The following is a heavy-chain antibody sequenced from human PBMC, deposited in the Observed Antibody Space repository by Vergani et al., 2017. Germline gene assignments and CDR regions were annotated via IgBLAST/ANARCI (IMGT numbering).Heavy chain of an antibody. CDR3: TTDPQYCGDCSCYWLRDHHYYGMDV. D-gene: IGHD2-21*01. CDR2: ISYDGTQK. V-gene: IGHV3-30*03. J-gene: IGHJ6*02. CDR1: GFTSSYYG. Sequence: QVHLVESGGGVVQPGRSLRLSCVVSGFTSSYYGMHWVRQAPGKGLEWVAVISYDGTQKYYADSVKGRFPISRDNSKSTLYLQMNGLKTEDIDVYYCTTDPQYCGDCSCYWLRDHHYYGMDVWGQGTTVTVS.